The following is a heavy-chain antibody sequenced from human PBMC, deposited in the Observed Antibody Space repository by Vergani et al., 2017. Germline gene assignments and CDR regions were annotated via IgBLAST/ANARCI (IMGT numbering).Heavy chain of an antibody. CDR3: ARHSTVEWLVKLGWIDP. Sequence: QLQLQESGPGLVKPSATLSLTCSVSGDSIRSSNYYWGWIRQPPGKGLEWIASIYYSWSTYYNPSLKSRVTIDTSKNHFSLKLSSVTAADTAVYFCARHSTVEWLVKLGWIDPWGQGILVTVSS. D-gene: IGHD6-19*01. V-gene: IGHV4-39*01. CDR1: GDSIRSSNYY. CDR2: IYYSWST. J-gene: IGHJ5*02.